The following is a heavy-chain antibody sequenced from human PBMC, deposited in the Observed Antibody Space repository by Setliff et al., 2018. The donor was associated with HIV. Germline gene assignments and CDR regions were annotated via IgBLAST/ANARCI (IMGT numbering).Heavy chain of an antibody. Sequence: SETLSLTCAVSGGSISSRAFYWSWIRHHPGRGLEWIGNIYYSGSTYYNPSLKTRVNISADTSKNQFSLRLSSVTAADTAVYYCTRMVCSSSGCYGGGYNWFDPWGQGTLVTVS. J-gene: IGHJ5*02. V-gene: IGHV4-31*11. D-gene: IGHD2-2*01. CDR3: TRMVCSSSGCYGGGYNWFDP. CDR1: GGSISSRAFY. CDR2: IYYSGST.